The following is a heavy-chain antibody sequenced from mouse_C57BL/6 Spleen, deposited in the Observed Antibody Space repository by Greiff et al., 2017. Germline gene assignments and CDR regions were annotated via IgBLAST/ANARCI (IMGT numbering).Heavy chain of an antibody. CDR1: GYTFTGYW. CDR2: ILPGSGST. Sequence: VQLQQSGPELVKPGASVKISCKATGYTFTGYWIEWVKQRPGHGLEWIGQILPGSGSTNYNEKFKGKATFTADTSSNTAYMQLSSLTTEDSAIYYCASVDYGYLYYFDYWGQGTTLTVSS. D-gene: IGHD2-2*01. CDR3: ASVDYGYLYYFDY. J-gene: IGHJ2*01. V-gene: IGHV1-9*01.